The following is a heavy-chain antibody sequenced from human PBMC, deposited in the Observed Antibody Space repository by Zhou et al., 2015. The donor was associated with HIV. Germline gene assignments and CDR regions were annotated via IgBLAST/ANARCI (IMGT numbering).Heavy chain of an antibody. Sequence: QVQLVQSGAEVKKPGASVKVSCKASGYTFTSYGISWVRQAPGQGLEWMGWISAYNGNTNYAQKLQGRVTMTTDTSTSTAYMELRSLRSDDTAVYYCAREIAPFWSADEGAFDIWGQGTMVTVSS. CDR2: ISAYNGNT. J-gene: IGHJ3*02. V-gene: IGHV1-18*01. CDR1: GYTFTSYG. CDR3: AREIAPFWSADEGAFDI. D-gene: IGHD3-3*01.